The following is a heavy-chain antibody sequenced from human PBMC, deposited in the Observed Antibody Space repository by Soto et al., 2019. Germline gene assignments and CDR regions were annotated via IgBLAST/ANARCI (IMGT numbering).Heavy chain of an antibody. CDR3: ARHNYGSGSTYFDY. J-gene: IGHJ4*02. Sequence: PSETLSITCTVSGGSISSYYWSWLRQPPGKGLEWIGYIYYSGSTNYNPSLKSRVTISVDTSKNQFSLKLNSMTAADTAVYYCARHNYGSGSTYFDYWGQGTLVTVSS. CDR2: IYYSGST. CDR1: GGSISSYY. V-gene: IGHV4-59*08. D-gene: IGHD3-10*01.